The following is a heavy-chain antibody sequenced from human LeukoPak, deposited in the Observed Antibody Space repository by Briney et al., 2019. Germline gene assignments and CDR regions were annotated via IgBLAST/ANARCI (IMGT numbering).Heavy chain of an antibody. CDR3: ARDATYYYYGMDV. CDR2: ISGSSSYI. V-gene: IGHV3-21*01. J-gene: IGHJ6*02. CDR1: GFTFSSYS. Sequence: GGSLRLSCAASGFTFSSYSMNWVRQAPGKGLGWVSSISGSSSYIYYADSVKGRFTISRDNAKNSLYLQMNSPRAEDTAVYYCARDATYYYYGMDVWGQGTTVTVSS.